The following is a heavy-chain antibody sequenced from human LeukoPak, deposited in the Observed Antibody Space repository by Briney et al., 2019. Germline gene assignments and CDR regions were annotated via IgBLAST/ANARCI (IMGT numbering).Heavy chain of an antibody. CDR3: ARVAAVAGYFDY. CDR1: GFTFTSSA. V-gene: IGHV1-58*01. CDR2: IVVGSGNT. J-gene: IGHJ4*02. Sequence: SVKVSCKASGFTFTSSAVQWVRQARGQRLEWIGWIVVGSGNTNYAQKFQGRVTITRDMSTSTAYMELSSLRSEDTAVYYCARVAAVAGYFDYWGQGTLVTVSS. D-gene: IGHD6-19*01.